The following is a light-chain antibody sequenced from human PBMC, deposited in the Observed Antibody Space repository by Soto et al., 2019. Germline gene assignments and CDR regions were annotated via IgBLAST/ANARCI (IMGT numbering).Light chain of an antibody. CDR2: GNA. CDR1: SSNIGAGYD. V-gene: IGLV1-40*01. Sequence: QSVLTQPPSVSGAPGQRVTISCTGSSSNIGAGYDVHWYQQPPGTAPKLLIYGNANRPSGVPDRFSASKSGTSASLAITGLQAEDEADYYCQSYDSSLSGSYVFGAGTKVTVL. CDR3: QSYDSSLSGSYV. J-gene: IGLJ1*01.